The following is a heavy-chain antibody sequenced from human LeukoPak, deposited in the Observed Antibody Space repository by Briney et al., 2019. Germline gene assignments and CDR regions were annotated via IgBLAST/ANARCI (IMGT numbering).Heavy chain of an antibody. CDR2: ISYDGSNK. J-gene: IGHJ4*02. D-gene: IGHD3-22*01. CDR3: ARATHEDYDSSGYLDY. Sequence: GGSLRLSCAASGFTFSSYAMHWVRQAPGKGLEWVAVISYDGSNKYYADSVKGRFTISRDNSKNTLYLQMNSLRAEDTAVYYCARATHEDYDSSGYLDYWGQGTLVTVSS. V-gene: IGHV3-30-3*01. CDR1: GFTFSSYA.